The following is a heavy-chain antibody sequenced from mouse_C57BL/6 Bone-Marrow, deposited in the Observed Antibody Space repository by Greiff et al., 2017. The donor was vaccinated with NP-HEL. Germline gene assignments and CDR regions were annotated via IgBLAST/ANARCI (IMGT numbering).Heavy chain of an antibody. D-gene: IGHD1-1*01. Sequence: QVQLKESGAELVRPGTSVKMSCKASGYTFTNYWIGWAKQRPGHGLEWIGDIYPGGGYTNYNEKFKGKATLTADKSSSTAYMQFSSLTSEDSAIYYCARWDYYGSSGYFDVWGTGTTVTVSS. CDR3: ARWDYYGSSGYFDV. CDR2: IYPGGGYT. CDR1: GYTFTNYW. V-gene: IGHV1-63*01. J-gene: IGHJ1*03.